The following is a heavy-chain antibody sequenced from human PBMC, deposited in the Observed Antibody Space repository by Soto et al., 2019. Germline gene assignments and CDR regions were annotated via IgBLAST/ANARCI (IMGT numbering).Heavy chain of an antibody. D-gene: IGHD2-2*01. J-gene: IGHJ5*02. CDR3: ARAHGPSLGSCLDL. Sequence: QVQLVESGGGVVQPGRSLRLSCAASGFTFSAYGMHWVRQAPGEGLEWVAVIWYDGGSEYYADSVEGRFTISRDNAKNTVYLHMDTLRGDDTAVYYFARAHGPSLGSCLDLWGQGTLVTVSS. CDR2: IWYDGGSE. V-gene: IGHV3-33*01. CDR1: GFTFSAYG.